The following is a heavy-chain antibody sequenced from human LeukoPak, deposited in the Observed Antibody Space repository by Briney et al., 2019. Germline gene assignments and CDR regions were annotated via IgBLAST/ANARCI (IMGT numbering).Heavy chain of an antibody. J-gene: IGHJ4*02. V-gene: IGHV3-30*04. Sequence: PGGSLRLSCAASGFTFSSYAMHWVRQAPGKGLEWVAVISYDGSNKYYADSVKGRFTISRDNSKNTLYLQMNSLGTEDTALYYCAKEIHPRSSNGWPFDYWGQGTLVTVSS. CDR3: AKEIHPRSSNGWPFDY. CDR2: ISYDGSNK. CDR1: GFTFSSYA. D-gene: IGHD6-19*01.